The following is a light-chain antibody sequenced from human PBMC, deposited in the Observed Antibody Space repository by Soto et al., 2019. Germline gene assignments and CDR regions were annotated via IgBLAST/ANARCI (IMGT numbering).Light chain of an antibody. Sequence: DIQMTQSPSTLSASVGDRVTITCRASQSISTWLAWYQQKPGKAPKLLIYDASSLESGVPSRFSGSGSGTEFTLTISSLQPDDFASYYCQQYNSYSGTFGQVTKVDI. V-gene: IGKV1-5*01. J-gene: IGKJ1*01. CDR2: DAS. CDR1: QSISTW. CDR3: QQYNSYSGT.